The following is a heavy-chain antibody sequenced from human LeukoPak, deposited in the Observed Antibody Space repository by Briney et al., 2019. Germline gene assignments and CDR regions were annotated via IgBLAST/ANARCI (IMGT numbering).Heavy chain of an antibody. CDR3: GRGGYSGYGPIDY. D-gene: IGHD5-12*01. V-gene: IGHV1-69*13. Sequence: ASVKVSCKASGGTFSSYAISWVRQAPGQGLEWMGGIIPIFGTANYAQKFQGRVTITADESTSTAYMEPSSLRSEDTAVYYCGRGGYSGYGPIDYWGQGTLVTVSS. CDR2: IIPIFGTA. CDR1: GGTFSSYA. J-gene: IGHJ4*02.